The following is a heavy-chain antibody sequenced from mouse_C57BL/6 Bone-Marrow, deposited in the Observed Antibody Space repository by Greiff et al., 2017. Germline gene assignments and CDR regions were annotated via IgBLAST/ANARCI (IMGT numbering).Heavy chain of an antibody. J-gene: IGHJ2*01. CDR2: IDPSDSST. V-gene: IGHV1-59*01. CDR3: ARGVPVDY. CDR1: GYTFTSYW. Sequence: QVQLQQPGAELVRPGTSVKLSCKASGYTFTSYWMHWVKQRPGQGLEWIGVIDPSDSSTNYNQKFKGKATLTVDTSSSTAYMQLSSLASEDSAVYSCARGVPVDYWGQGTTLTGSS.